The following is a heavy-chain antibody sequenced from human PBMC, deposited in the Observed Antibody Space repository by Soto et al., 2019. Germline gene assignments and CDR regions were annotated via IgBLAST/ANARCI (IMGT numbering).Heavy chain of an antibody. V-gene: IGHV5-51*01. CDR3: ARLSRDCSGGSCYPKDFDY. D-gene: IGHD2-15*01. J-gene: IGHJ4*02. Sequence: GESLKISCNGSGYSFTSYWIGWVRQMPGKGLEWMGIIYPGDSDTRYSPSFQGQVTISADKSISTAYLQWSSLKASDSAMYYCARLSRDCSGGSCYPKDFDYWGQGTLVTVSS. CDR2: IYPGDSDT. CDR1: GYSFTSYW.